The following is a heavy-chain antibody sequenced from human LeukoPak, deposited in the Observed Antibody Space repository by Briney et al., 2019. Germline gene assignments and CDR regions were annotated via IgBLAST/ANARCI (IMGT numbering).Heavy chain of an antibody. V-gene: IGHV1-46*01. CDR3: ARDRKITIFGVRNWFDP. CDR2: INPSGGST. CDR1: GYTFTSYY. D-gene: IGHD3-3*01. J-gene: IGHJ5*02. Sequence: ASVKVSCKASGYTFTSYYMHWVRQAPGQGLEWMGIINPSGGSTSYAQKFQGRVTMTRDTSTSTVYMELSSLRTEDTAVYYCARDRKITIFGVRNWFDPRGQGTLVTVSS.